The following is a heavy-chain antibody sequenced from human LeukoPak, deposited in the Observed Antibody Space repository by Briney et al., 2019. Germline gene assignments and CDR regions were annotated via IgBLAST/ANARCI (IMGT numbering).Heavy chain of an antibody. CDR3: ARVSSVVVTARLDP. Sequence: SETLSLTCTVSGGSISSSSYYWGWIRQPPGKGLEWIGSMYYSGNTYHNPALKSRVTMSVDTSKNHFSLRLTSVTAADTAVYYCARVSSVVVTARLDPWGQGTLVTVSS. V-gene: IGHV4-39*07. CDR2: MYYSGNT. D-gene: IGHD2-21*02. CDR1: GGSISSSSYY. J-gene: IGHJ5*02.